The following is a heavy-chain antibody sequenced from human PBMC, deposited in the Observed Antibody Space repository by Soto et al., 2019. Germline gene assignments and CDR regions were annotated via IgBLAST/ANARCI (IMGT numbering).Heavy chain of an antibody. Sequence: GGSLRLSCAASGFTISSYAMSWVRQAPGKGLEWVSAISGSGGSTYYADSVKGRFTISRDNSKNTLYLQMNSLRAEDTAVYYCLSPAVAGTAPLWGQGTLVTVSS. J-gene: IGHJ4*02. CDR2: ISGSGGST. CDR1: GFTISSYA. D-gene: IGHD6-19*01. CDR3: LSPAVAGTAPL. V-gene: IGHV3-23*01.